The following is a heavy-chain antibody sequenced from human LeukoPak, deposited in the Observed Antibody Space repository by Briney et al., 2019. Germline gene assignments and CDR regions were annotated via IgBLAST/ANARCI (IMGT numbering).Heavy chain of an antibody. V-gene: IGHV3-53*01. CDR2: IYNGGTT. CDR1: GVTIMTNY. J-gene: IGHJ1*01. D-gene: IGHD4-17*01. CDR3: ARVDYGDYQYFQH. Sequence: GGSLRLSCAVSGVTIMTNYMSWVRQAPGKGLEWVSTIYNGGTTYYADSVKGRFTISRDTSKNMLYLEMNSLRVDDTAVYYCARVDYGDYQYFQHWGQGTLVTVSS.